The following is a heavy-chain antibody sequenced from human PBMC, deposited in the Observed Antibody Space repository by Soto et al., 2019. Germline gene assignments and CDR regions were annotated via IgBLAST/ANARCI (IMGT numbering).Heavy chain of an antibody. CDR3: ARDVWHCGSNSCYFYGMDV. Sequence: QVQLVESGGGLVQPGRSLRLSCAASGFTFSTYSMHWVRQAPGKGLEWVAVVSSDGSRTYYADSVKGRLTISRDNSKNTVFMQMNSLRAEDTAVYYCARDVWHCGSNSCYFYGMDVWGQGTTVTVSS. V-gene: IGHV3-30-3*01. J-gene: IGHJ6*02. CDR2: VSSDGSRT. D-gene: IGHD2-2*01. CDR1: GFTFSTYS.